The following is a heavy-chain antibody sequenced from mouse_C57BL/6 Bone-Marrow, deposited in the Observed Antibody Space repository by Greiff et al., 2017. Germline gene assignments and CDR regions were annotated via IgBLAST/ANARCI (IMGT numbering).Heavy chain of an antibody. J-gene: IGHJ2*01. Sequence: EVKVEESGGGLVQPGGSMKLSCVASGFTFSNYWMNWVRQSPETGLEWVAQIRLKSDNYATHYAESVKGRFTISRDDSKSSVYLQMNNLRAEDTGIYYCTGWSHYYGSSLDYWGQGTTLTVSS. CDR1: GFTFSNYW. CDR2: IRLKSDNYAT. D-gene: IGHD1-1*01. V-gene: IGHV6-3*01. CDR3: TGWSHYYGSSLDY.